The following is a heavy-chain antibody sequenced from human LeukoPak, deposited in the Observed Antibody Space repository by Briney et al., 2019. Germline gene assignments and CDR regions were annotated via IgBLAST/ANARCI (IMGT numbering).Heavy chain of an antibody. CDR3: AREVVGYYNYMDV. D-gene: IGHD1-26*01. J-gene: IGHJ6*03. CDR1: GGSIRSESYY. V-gene: IGHV4-61*01. Sequence: ETLSLTCSVSGGSIRSESYYWSWIRQPPGKELEWIGYIYYIGSTNYNPSLKSRVTISLDTSKNQFSLKLTSVTAADTAVYYCAREVVGYYNYMDVWGKGTTVTVSS. CDR2: IYYIGST.